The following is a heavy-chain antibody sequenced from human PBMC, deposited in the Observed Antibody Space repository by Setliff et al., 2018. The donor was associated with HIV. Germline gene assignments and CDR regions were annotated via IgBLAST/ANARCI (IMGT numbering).Heavy chain of an antibody. CDR3: TRHLPVYYGSGVSYYFDY. Sequence: SETLSLTCTVSGGSISSGGYYWNWIRQHPGKGLEWIGYIYYSGNTYYNPSLKSRLSISVDTSKNEVSLKLTSVTAADTAMYYCTRHLPVYYGSGVSYYFDYWGQGILVTVSS. V-gene: IGHV4-31*03. J-gene: IGHJ4*02. CDR2: IYYSGNT. D-gene: IGHD3-10*01. CDR1: GGSISSGGYY.